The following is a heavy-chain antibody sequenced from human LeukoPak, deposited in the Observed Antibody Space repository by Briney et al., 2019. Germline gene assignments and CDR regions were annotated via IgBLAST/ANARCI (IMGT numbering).Heavy chain of an antibody. V-gene: IGHV4-34*01. Sequence: SETLSLTCAVYGGSFSGYYWSWIRQPPGKGLEWIGDINHSGSTNYNPSLKSRVTISVDTSKNQFSLKLSSVAAADTAVYYCARALLWYSSGWYDYWGQGTLVTVSS. CDR1: GGSFSGYY. D-gene: IGHD6-19*01. CDR3: ARALLWYSSGWYDY. CDR2: INHSGST. J-gene: IGHJ4*02.